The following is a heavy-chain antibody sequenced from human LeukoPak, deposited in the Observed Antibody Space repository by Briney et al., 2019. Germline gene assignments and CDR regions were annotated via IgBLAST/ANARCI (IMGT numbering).Heavy chain of an antibody. CDR1: GFTFSIYA. D-gene: IGHD6-19*01. V-gene: IGHV3-23*01. CDR3: TKANTAVAAFGYFDL. J-gene: IGHJ2*01. CDR2: ISGRGGIT. Sequence: GGSLRLSCAASGFTFSIYAMSWVRQAPGKGLEWVSGISGRGGITYYADSVKGRFTISRDNSRNTLHLQMNSLRADDTAVYYCTKANTAVAAFGYFDLWGRGTLVTVSS.